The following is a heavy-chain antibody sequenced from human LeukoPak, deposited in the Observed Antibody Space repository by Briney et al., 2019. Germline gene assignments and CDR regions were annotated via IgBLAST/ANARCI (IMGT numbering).Heavy chain of an antibody. D-gene: IGHD4-11*01. CDR2: ISSSSSYI. CDR1: GFTFSSYS. J-gene: IGHJ4*02. Sequence: GGSLRLSCAASGFTFSSYSMNWVRQAPGKGLEWVSSISSSSSYIYYADSVKGRFTISRDNAKNSLYLQMNSLRAEDTAVYYCARERIGYSNYSTRTLIDYWGQGTLVTVSS. V-gene: IGHV3-21*01. CDR3: ARERIGYSNYSTRTLIDY.